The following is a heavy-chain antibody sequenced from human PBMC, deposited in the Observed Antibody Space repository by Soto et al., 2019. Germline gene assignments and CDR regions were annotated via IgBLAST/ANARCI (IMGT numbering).Heavy chain of an antibody. J-gene: IGHJ4*02. CDR1: VGSVSSGSYY. CDR2: IYYSWST. V-gene: IGHV4-61*01. Sequence: SETLSLTCTVSVGSVSSGSYYLSWIRQPPGKGLEWIGYIYYSWSTNYNPSLKSRVTISLDTSKNQFSLKLSSVTSSDTAVYYCARSRGYSYGWDSLYEYWGQGTMVTVSS. D-gene: IGHD5-18*01. CDR3: ARSRGYSYGWDSLYEY.